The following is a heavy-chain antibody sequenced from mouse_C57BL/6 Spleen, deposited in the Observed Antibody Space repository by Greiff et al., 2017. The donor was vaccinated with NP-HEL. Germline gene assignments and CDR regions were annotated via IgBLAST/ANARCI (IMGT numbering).Heavy chain of an antibody. CDR2: IDPEDGDT. CDR1: GFNIKDYY. CDR3: TTNYGSSYYAMDY. V-gene: IGHV14-1*01. J-gene: IGHJ4*01. D-gene: IGHD1-1*01. Sequence: EVKLVESGAELVRPGASVKLSCTASGFNIKDYYMHWVKQRPEQGLEWIGRIDPEDGDTEYAPKFQGKATMTADTSSNTAYLQLSSLTSEDTAVYYCTTNYGSSYYAMDYWGQGTSVTVSS.